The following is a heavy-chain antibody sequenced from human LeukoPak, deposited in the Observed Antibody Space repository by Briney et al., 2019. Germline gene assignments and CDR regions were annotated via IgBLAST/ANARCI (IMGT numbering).Heavy chain of an antibody. CDR3: ARWGRDSHFDY. J-gene: IGHJ4*02. V-gene: IGHV4-59*11. CDR1: GGSISSHY. CDR2: IYYSGST. D-gene: IGHD3-16*01. Sequence: PSETLSLTCTVSGGSISSHYWSWIRQPPGKGLEWIGYIYYSGSTNYNPSLKSRVTISVDTSKNQFSLKLSSVTAADTAVYYCARWGRDSHFDYWGQGTLVTVSS.